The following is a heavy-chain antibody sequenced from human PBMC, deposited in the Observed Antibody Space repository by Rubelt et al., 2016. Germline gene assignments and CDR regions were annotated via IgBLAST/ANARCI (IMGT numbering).Heavy chain of an antibody. CDR3: ARATGLRYFLDY. D-gene: IGHD3-9*01. V-gene: IGHV5-51*01. Sequence: EVQLVQSGAEVKKPGESLKIYCQGSGYSFTSYLIRLVPQIPGKGLEWMGTIYTGDSVISDSPAFHGQVPISADKSTITSYFQWTSLKASDTAMYYCARATGLRYFLDYWGQGTLVTVSS. CDR2: IYTGDSVI. J-gene: IGHJ4*02. CDR1: GYSFTSYL.